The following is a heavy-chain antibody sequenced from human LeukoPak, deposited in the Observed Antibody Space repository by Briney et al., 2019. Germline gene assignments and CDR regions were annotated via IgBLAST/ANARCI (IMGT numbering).Heavy chain of an antibody. V-gene: IGHV3-53*01. J-gene: IGHJ6*03. CDR3: ARVEGDYYYYYYMDV. CDR1: GFTVNNNY. D-gene: IGHD2-21*02. CDR2: IYSGGTT. Sequence: GGSLRLSCAASGFTVNNNYMIWARQAPGKGLEWVSLIYSGGTTYCADSVKGRFTISRDNSKNTLYLQMNSLRAEDTAVYYCARVEGDYYYYYYMDVWGKGTTVTVSS.